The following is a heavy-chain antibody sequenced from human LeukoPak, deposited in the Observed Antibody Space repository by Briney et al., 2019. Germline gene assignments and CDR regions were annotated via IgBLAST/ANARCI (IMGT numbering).Heavy chain of an antibody. CDR2: IYYSGST. CDR1: GGSISSGGYY. J-gene: IGHJ4*02. CDR3: TAYYYDSSGYLDY. D-gene: IGHD3-22*01. V-gene: IGHV4-31*03. Sequence: SQTLSLTCTVSGGSISSGGYYWSWTRQHPGKGLEWIGYIYYSGSTYYNPSLKSRVTISVDTSKNQFSLKLSSVTAADTAVYYCTAYYYDSSGYLDYWGQGTLVTVSS.